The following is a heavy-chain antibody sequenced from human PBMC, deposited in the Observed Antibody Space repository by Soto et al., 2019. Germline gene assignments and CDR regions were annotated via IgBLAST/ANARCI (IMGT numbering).Heavy chain of an antibody. CDR1: GGTFDNFI. CDR2: IVPMLGTP. D-gene: IGHD1-26*01. Sequence: QVQLVQSGAEVKEPGSSVRVSCKASGGTFDNFIMNWMRQTPGQGLEWMGGIVPMLGTPTYAEKFKGRVTISATGSTSTMYMEVTSLRSEETAIYYCARNGTYSSSLSQYSGMDVWGQGTTVTVSS. J-gene: IGHJ6*02. V-gene: IGHV1-69*01. CDR3: ARNGTYSSSLSQYSGMDV.